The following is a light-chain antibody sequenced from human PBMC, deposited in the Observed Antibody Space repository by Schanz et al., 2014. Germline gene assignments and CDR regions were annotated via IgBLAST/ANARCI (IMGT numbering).Light chain of an antibody. CDR2: DAS. Sequence: EIVLTQSPGTLSLSPGERATLSCRASQSVGYTLAWYQQRPGQAPRLLIYDASNRATGIPARFSGSGSGTEFTLTISSLQSEDSAVYYCQQYENWPPVTFGQGTKV. CDR3: QQYENWPPVT. J-gene: IGKJ1*01. V-gene: IGKV3D-15*01. CDR1: QSVGYT.